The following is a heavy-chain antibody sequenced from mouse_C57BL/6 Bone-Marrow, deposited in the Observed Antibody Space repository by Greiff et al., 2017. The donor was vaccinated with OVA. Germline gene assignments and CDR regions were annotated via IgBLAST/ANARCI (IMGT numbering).Heavy chain of an antibody. CDR3: ARAGGYYYGSSDY. V-gene: IGHV1-81*01. D-gene: IGHD1-1*01. CDR2: IYPRRGNT. J-gene: IGHJ2*01. CDR1: GYTFTSYG. Sequence: QVQLQQSGAELARPGASVKLSCKASGYTFTSYGISWVKQSTGQGLEWIGEIYPRRGNTYYNEKFKGKATLTADKSSSTAYMELRSLTSEDSAVFFCARAGGYYYGSSDYWGQGTTLTVSS.